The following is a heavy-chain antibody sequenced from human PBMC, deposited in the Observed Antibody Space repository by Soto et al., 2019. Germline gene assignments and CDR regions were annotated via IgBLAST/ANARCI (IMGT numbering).Heavy chain of an antibody. CDR1: GGSISSGGYS. J-gene: IGHJ4*02. CDR3: ARGGDFFDY. CDR2: IYHSGST. V-gene: IGHV4-30-2*01. D-gene: IGHD3-16*01. Sequence: LSLTCAVSGGSISSGGYSWSWIRQPPGKGLEWIGYIYHSGSTYYNPSLKSRVTISVDRSKNQFSLKLSSVTAADTAVYYCARGGDFFDYWGQGTLVTVSS.